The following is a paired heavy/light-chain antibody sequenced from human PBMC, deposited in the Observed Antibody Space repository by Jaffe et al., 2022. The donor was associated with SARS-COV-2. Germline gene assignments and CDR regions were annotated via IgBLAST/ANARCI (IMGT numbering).Heavy chain of an antibody. CDR1: GFPFSSYA. V-gene: IGHV3-30*04. CDR3: ARGPYCSATSCYGRILAFDM. J-gene: IGHJ3*02. Sequence: QVQLVESGGGVVQPGRSLRLSCAASGFPFSSYAMHWVRQAPGKGLEWVALFSFDGSKTYNTDSVKGRFTISRDNSKNTVYLQMNSLSTEDTAVYFCARGPYCSATSCYGRILAFDMWGQGTMVTVSP. D-gene: IGHD2-2*01. CDR2: FSFDGSKT.
Light chain of an antibody. CDR3: QSYDSSLSGYV. Sequence: QSVLTQPPSVSGAPGQRVTISCTGSSSNIGTGYDVHWYQQLPGTAPKLLISDNNNRPSGVPDRFSGSKSGTSASLAITGLRAEDEADYYCQSYDSSLSGYVFGTGTKVTVL. J-gene: IGLJ1*01. CDR2: DNN. CDR1: SSNIGTGYD. V-gene: IGLV1-40*01.